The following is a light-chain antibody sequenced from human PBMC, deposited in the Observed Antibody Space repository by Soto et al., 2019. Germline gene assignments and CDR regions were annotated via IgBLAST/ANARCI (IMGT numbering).Light chain of an antibody. CDR1: QDIRYF. J-gene: IGKJ2*01. CDR3: QVSGDHPPYT. Sequence: DIQMTQSPSSLSASVGDRVTITCQASQDIRYFLNWVQQKPGKAPKLLIYDASNLETGAPSRFSGSGSGTDFTFTINSLQPEDIATYYCQVSGDHPPYTFGQGTKLDIK. V-gene: IGKV1-33*01. CDR2: DAS.